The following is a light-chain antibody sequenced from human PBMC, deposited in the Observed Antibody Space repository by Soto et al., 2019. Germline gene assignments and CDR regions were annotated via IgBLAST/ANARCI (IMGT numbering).Light chain of an antibody. Sequence: QYVLTQPASVSGTRGQSITISCTGSNSDVGIYDFVSWYQHHPGRAPKLIVSEVSHRPSGVSNRFSGSKSGNTASLTISGLQSEDEADYYCISYTSDDVRYVFGTGTKVTVL. CDR2: EVS. CDR3: ISYTSDDVRYV. J-gene: IGLJ1*01. V-gene: IGLV2-14*01. CDR1: NSDVGIYDF.